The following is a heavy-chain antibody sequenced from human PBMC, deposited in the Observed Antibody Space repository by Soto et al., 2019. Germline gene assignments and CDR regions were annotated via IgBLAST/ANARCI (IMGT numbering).Heavy chain of an antibody. CDR3: ARDSSRVSSGLDY. CDR2: IWYDGSNK. V-gene: IGHV3-33*01. Sequence: GGSLRLSCAASGFTFSSYGMHWVRQAPGKGLEWVAVIWYDGSNKYYADSVKGRFTISRDNSKNTLYLQMNSLRAEDTAVYYCARDSSRVSSGLDYWGQGTLVTVSS. CDR1: GFTFSSYG. J-gene: IGHJ4*02. D-gene: IGHD6-19*01.